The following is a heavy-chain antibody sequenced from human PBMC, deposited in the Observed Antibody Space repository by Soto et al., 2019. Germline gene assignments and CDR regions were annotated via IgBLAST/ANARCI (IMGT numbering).Heavy chain of an antibody. CDR1: GYTFTGYG. Sequence: QVQLVQSGAEVKEPGASVKISCRASGYTFTGYGISWVRQAPGQGLEWMSWISAYNGDTNYAQKVQGRVTMTTDTSTSTAFMELRSLRFDDTAVYYCVRDPDGHIDFDYWGQGTLVTVSS. V-gene: IGHV1-18*01. J-gene: IGHJ4*02. CDR2: ISAYNGDT. CDR3: VRDPDGHIDFDY.